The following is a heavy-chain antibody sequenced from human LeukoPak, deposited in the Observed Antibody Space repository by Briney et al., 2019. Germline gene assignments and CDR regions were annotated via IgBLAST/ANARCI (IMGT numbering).Heavy chain of an antibody. D-gene: IGHD3-3*01. Sequence: PSETLSLTYAVYGGSFKDNYWSWIRQPPGKGLEWIGEINHSGTTNYNPSLKSRVTMSLDTSKNQLSLKLNSVTAADTAVYYCARVPLRFLEPFENWGQGTLVTVSS. CDR3: ARVPLRFLEPFEN. J-gene: IGHJ4*02. CDR2: INHSGTT. V-gene: IGHV4-34*01. CDR1: GGSFKDNY.